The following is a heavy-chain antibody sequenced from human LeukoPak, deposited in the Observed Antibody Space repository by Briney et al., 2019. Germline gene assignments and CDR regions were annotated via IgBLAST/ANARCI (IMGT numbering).Heavy chain of an antibody. J-gene: IGHJ4*02. CDR3: ARDALDYYDSSGYYYVPNDY. CDR1: GCTFSSYA. D-gene: IGHD3-22*01. V-gene: IGHV3-30-3*01. Sequence: PGRSLRLSCAASGCTFSSYAIHWVRQAPGKGLELVAVISYDGSNKYYADSVKGRFTISRDNSKNTLYLQMNSLRAEDTAVYYCARDALDYYDSSGYYYVPNDYWRQRTVVTVS. CDR2: ISYDGSNK.